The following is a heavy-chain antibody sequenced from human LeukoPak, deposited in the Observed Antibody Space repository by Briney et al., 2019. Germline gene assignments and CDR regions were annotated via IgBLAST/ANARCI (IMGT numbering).Heavy chain of an antibody. CDR2: IRYDGSNK. CDR3: ARDGGIAVAGDSFDI. V-gene: IGHV3-30*02. J-gene: IGHJ3*02. D-gene: IGHD6-19*01. Sequence: GGSLRLSCAASGFTFSSYGMHWVRQAPGKGLEWVAFIRYDGSNKYYADSVKGRFTISRDNSKNTLYLQMNSLRAEDTAVYYCARDGGIAVAGDSFDIWGQGTMVTVSS. CDR1: GFTFSSYG.